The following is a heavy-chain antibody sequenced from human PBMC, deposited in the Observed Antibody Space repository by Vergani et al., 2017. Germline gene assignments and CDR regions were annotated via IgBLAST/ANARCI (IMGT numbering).Heavy chain of an antibody. CDR1: GFTFSSYG. J-gene: IGHJ6*02. CDR3: AKDRLTGTRRYGMDV. CDR2: IWYDGSNK. V-gene: IGHV3-33*06. Sequence: QVQLVESGGGVVQPGRSLRLSCAASGFTFSSYGMHWVRQAPGKGLEWVAVIWYDGSNKYYADSVKGRFTISRDNSKNTLYLQMNSLRAEDTAVYYCAKDRLTGTRRYGMDVWGQGTTVTVSS. D-gene: IGHD3-9*01.